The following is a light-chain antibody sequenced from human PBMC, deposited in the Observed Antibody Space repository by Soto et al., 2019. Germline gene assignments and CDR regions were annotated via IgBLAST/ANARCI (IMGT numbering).Light chain of an antibody. CDR2: GAS. CDR3: PQYGRR. Sequence: CTPTQSVSPGEMATLSCSASQRVSNNLAWYQHKPGRAPRLLIYGASSRATGIPDRFSGSGSGTDFTLSISRLEPKEVAVYFWPQYGRRVGPVSKVD. V-gene: IGKV3-20*01. CDR1: QRVSNN. J-gene: IGKJ3*01.